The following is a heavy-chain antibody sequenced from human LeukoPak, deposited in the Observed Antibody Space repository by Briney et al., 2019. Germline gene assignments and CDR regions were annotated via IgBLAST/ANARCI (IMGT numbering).Heavy chain of an antibody. CDR3: ARVVIVVVPAAIEPQGRYYFDY. V-gene: IGHV4-30-2*01. D-gene: IGHD2-2*01. CDR1: GGSISSGGYY. J-gene: IGHJ4*02. CDR2: IYHSGST. Sequence: PSQTLSLTCTVSGGSISSGGYYWSWIRQPPGKGLEWIGYIYHSGSTYYNPSLKSRVTISVDRSKNQFSLKLSSVTAADTAVYYCARVVIVVVPAAIEPQGRYYFDYWGQGTLVTVSS.